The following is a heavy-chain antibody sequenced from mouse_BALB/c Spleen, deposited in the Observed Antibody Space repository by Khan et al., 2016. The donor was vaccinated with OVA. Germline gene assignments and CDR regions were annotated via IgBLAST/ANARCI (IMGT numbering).Heavy chain of an antibody. CDR2: ISTYSGNT. CDR1: GYTFTDYA. D-gene: IGHD2-3*01. CDR3: ARPAYDGYYDY. V-gene: IGHV1S137*01. Sequence: VQLQESGPELVRPGVSVKISCKGSGYTFTDYAMYWVKQSHAKSLEWIGLISTYSGNTNYNQKFKGKATMTVDKSSNTAYMELARLTSEDSAIYYCARPAYDGYYDYWGQGTTLTVSS. J-gene: IGHJ2*01.